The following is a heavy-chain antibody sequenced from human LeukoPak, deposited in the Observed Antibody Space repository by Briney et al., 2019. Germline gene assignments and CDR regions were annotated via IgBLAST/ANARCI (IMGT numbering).Heavy chain of an antibody. CDR2: IYPGDSDT. D-gene: IGHD3-9*01. V-gene: IGHV5-51*01. J-gene: IGHJ4*02. Sequence: GESLKVSCKGSGYSFTSYWIGWVRQMPGKGLEWMGIIYPGDSDTRYSPSFQGQVTISADKSISTAYLQWSSLKAPDTAMYYCARLAYNYDILTGYRRYYFDYWGQGTLVTVSS. CDR1: GYSFTSYW. CDR3: ARLAYNYDILTGYRRYYFDY.